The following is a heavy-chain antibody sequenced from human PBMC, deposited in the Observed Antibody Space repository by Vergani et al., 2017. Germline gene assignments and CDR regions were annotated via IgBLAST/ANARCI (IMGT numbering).Heavy chain of an antibody. V-gene: IGHV1-46*02. CDR2: VNFVTGAA. CDR3: TRSIRYYTSGSCRPYYFDL. D-gene: IGHD1-26*01. J-gene: IGHJ4*02. CDR1: GYIFKNYY. Sequence: QVQLVQSGAAVKKPGASAKVSCTASGYIFKNYYMHWLRLAPGQGFQWMGVVNFVTGAATSPQKFEGRITMTRDTSTATFYMDLSRLKYEDTAIYYCTRSIRYYTSGSCRPYYFDLWGQGTLVTVSS.